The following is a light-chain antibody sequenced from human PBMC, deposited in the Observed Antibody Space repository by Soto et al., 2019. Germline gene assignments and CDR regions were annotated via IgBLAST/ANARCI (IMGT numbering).Light chain of an antibody. V-gene: IGKV1-27*01. CDR2: ATS. CDR3: QKYNSAPLT. J-gene: IGKJ4*01. CDR1: QGIAPY. Sequence: DVQMTQSPSSLSAFVGDRVTITCRASQGIAPYLAWFQQKPGKVPKLLIYATSTLQSGVPSRFSGSGSGTDFTLTISSLQPADVATYYWQKYNSAPLTFGGGTKVEIK.